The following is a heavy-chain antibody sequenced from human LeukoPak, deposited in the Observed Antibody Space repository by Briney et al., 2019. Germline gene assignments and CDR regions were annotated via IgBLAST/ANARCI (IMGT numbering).Heavy chain of an antibody. Sequence: GGSLRLSCAASGFTFSSYEMNWVRQAPGKGLEWVSYISSSGSTIYYADPVKGRFTISRDNSKNTLYLQMNSLRAEDTAVYYCARDRGSLYSYGMDVWGQGTTVTVSS. CDR1: GFTFSSYE. D-gene: IGHD3-10*01. CDR3: ARDRGSLYSYGMDV. CDR2: ISSSGSTI. J-gene: IGHJ6*02. V-gene: IGHV3-48*03.